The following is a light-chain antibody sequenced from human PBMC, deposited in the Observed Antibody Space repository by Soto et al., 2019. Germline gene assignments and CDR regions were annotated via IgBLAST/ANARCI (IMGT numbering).Light chain of an antibody. CDR3: TSYTSRSPEV. CDR1: SSDVGGYNY. J-gene: IGLJ1*01. CDR2: DVN. Sequence: QSVLTQPASVSGSPGQSITISCTGTSSDVGGYNYVSWYQHHPGKAPKLLIYDVNSRPSGVSDRFSGSKSGNTASLTISGLQAEDEADSSCTSYTSRSPEVFRTGTKVPVL. V-gene: IGLV2-14*03.